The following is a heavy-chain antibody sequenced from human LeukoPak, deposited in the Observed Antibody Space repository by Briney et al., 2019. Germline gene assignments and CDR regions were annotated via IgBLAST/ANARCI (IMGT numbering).Heavy chain of an antibody. CDR2: INPNSGGT. J-gene: IGHJ4*02. V-gene: IGHV1-2*02. CDR3: ARAERYFDWLLSPPFDY. Sequence: ASVKVSCKASGYTFTGYYMHWVRQAPGQGLEWMGWINPNSGGTNYAQKFQGRVTMTRDTSISTAYMELSRLRSDDTAVYYCARAERYFDWLLSPPFDYWGQGTLVTVSS. CDR1: GYTFTGYY. D-gene: IGHD3-9*01.